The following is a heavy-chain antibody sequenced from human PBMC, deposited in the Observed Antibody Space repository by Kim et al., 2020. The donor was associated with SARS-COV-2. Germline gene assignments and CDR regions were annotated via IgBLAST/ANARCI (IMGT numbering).Heavy chain of an antibody. D-gene: IGHD3-10*01. CDR2: IYYSGST. CDR3: ARPGWFREPAAWFDP. CDR1: GGSISSSSYY. V-gene: IGHV4-39*01. J-gene: IGHJ5*02. Sequence: SETLSLTCTVSGGSISSSSYYWGWIRQPPGKGLEWIGSIYYSGSTYYNPSLKSRVTISVDTSKNQFSLKLSSVTAADTAVYYCARPGWFREPAAWFDPWGQGTLVTVSS.